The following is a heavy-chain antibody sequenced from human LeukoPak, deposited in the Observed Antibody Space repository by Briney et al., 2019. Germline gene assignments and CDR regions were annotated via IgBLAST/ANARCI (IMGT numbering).Heavy chain of an antibody. V-gene: IGHV1-69*05. CDR3: ARDASLGAFDI. D-gene: IGHD7-27*01. CDR2: IIPIFGTA. Sequence: SVKVSCKASGGTFSSYAISWVRQAPGQGPEWMGGIIPIFGTANCAQKFQGRVTITTDESTSTAYMELSSLRSEDTAVYYCARDASLGAFDIWGQGTMVTVSS. J-gene: IGHJ3*02. CDR1: GGTFSSYA.